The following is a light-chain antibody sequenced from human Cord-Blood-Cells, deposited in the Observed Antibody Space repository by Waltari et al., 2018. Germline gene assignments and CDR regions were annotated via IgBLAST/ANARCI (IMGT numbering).Light chain of an antibody. Sequence: QSVLTQPPSVSGAPGQRVTISCTGSSSNIGAGYDVHWYQQLPGTAPKLLIYVNSNRPSGVPDRFSGSKSGTSASLAITGLQAEDEADYYCQSYDSSLSVRYVFGTGTKVTVL. CDR3: QSYDSSLSVRYV. CDR2: VNS. V-gene: IGLV1-40*01. J-gene: IGLJ1*01. CDR1: SSNIGAGYD.